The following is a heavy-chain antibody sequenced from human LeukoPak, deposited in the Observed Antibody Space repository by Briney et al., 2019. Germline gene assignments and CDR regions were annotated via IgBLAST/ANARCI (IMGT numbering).Heavy chain of an antibody. D-gene: IGHD6-19*01. CDR1: GGSISSSNW. CDR2: IYYSGST. J-gene: IGHJ4*02. Sequence: SGTLSLTCAVSGGSISSSNWWSSGRQPPGKGLEWIGSIYYSGSTYYNPSLKSRVTISVDTSKNQFSLKLSSVTAADTAVYYCARYSSGSSFDYWGQGTLVTVSS. V-gene: IGHV4-4*02. CDR3: ARYSSGSSFDY.